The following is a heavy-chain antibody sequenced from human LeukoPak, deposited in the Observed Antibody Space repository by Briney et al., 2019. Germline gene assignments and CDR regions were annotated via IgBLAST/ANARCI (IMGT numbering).Heavy chain of an antibody. J-gene: IGHJ4*02. V-gene: IGHV3-9*01. D-gene: IGHD3-22*01. Sequence: GGSLRLSCAASGFTFSSYAMHWVRQAPGKGLEWVSDISWNSGSIGYADSVKGRFTISRDNAKNSLYLQMNSLGTEDTALYYCAKDQTRSISDSSGLDYWGQGTLVTVSS. CDR3: AKDQTRSISDSSGLDY. CDR1: GFTFSSYA. CDR2: ISWNSGSI.